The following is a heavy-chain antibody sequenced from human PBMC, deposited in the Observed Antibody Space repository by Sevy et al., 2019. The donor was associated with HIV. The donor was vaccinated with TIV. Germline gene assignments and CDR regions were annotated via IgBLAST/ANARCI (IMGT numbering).Heavy chain of an antibody. Sequence: GGSLRLSCAASRFTFSSYGMHWVRQAPGKGLEWVAVISYDGSNKYYADSVKGRFTISRDNSKNTLYLQMNSLRAADTAVYYCAKVRGGWGDTDMDVWGQGTTVTVSS. J-gene: IGHJ6*02. D-gene: IGHD3-16*01. CDR3: AKVRGGWGDTDMDV. CDR2: ISYDGSNK. CDR1: RFTFSSYG. V-gene: IGHV3-30*18.